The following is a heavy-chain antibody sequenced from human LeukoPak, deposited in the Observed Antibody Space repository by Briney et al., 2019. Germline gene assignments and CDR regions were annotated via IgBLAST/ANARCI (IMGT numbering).Heavy chain of an antibody. CDR3: AKRGVVIRVFLVGFHKEAYYFDS. V-gene: IGHV3-23*01. J-gene: IGHJ4*02. D-gene: IGHD3-10*01. Sequence: GGSLRLSCAVSGLTLSNYGMSWVRQAPGKGLEWVAGLSGSGGGTNYADSVQGRFTISRDNPNNTLYLQMNSLRAEDTAVYFCAKRGVVIRVFLVGFHKEAYYFDSWGQGALVTASS. CDR1: GLTLSNYG. CDR2: LSGSGGGT.